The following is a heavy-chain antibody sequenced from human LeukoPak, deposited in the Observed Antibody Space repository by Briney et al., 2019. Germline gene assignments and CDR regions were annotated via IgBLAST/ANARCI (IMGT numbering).Heavy chain of an antibody. V-gene: IGHV3-11*01. CDR2: ISGSGSTI. D-gene: IGHD5-18*01. Sequence: GGSLRLSCAASGFTVSSNYMSWVRQAPGKGLDWVSYISGSGSTIQYADSVKGRFTISRDNAKNSLYLQMNSLRAEDTAVYYCARDLDSFGPGYFDYWGQGTLVTVSS. J-gene: IGHJ4*02. CDR3: ARDLDSFGPGYFDY. CDR1: GFTVSSNY.